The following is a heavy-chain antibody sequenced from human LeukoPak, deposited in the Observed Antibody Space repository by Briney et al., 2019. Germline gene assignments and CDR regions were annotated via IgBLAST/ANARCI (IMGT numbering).Heavy chain of an antibody. V-gene: IGHV3-30-3*01. D-gene: IGHD6-19*01. J-gene: IGHJ6*02. CDR3: ARNGAVAGTYYYYGMDV. Sequence: PGGSLRLSCAASGFTFSSYAMHWVRQAPGKGLEWVAVISYDGSNKYYADSVKGRFTISRDNSKNTLYLQMNSLRAEDTAEYYCARNGAVAGTYYYYGMDVWGQGTTVTVSS. CDR1: GFTFSSYA. CDR2: ISYDGSNK.